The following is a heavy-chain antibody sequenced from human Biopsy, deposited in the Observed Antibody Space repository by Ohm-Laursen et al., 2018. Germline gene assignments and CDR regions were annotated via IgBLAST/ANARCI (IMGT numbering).Heavy chain of an antibody. Sequence: SVKASCTTSGYTFTSYEINWVRQATGQGLEWMGWKNPDSGNTGYAQNFQGRVTMTRNTSISTAYMELSSLRSEDTVVYFCARADPPLFYYGSGSSNWFDPWGQGTLVTVSS. V-gene: IGHV1-8*01. CDR2: KNPDSGNT. D-gene: IGHD3-10*01. CDR3: ARADPPLFYYGSGSSNWFDP. CDR1: GYTFTSYE. J-gene: IGHJ5*02.